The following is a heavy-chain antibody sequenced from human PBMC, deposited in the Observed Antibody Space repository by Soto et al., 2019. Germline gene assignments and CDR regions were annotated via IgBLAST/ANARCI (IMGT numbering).Heavy chain of an antibody. D-gene: IGHD1-26*01. CDR3: VKLCRSYCFDH. Sequence: TGGSLRLSWTTSGFTFISYAMSWVRQAPGKGLEGCSGFSGSGDSTYYADSVKGRFIISRDNSKSTLYLQMNSLRVEDTAVYYCVKLCRSYCFDHWGQGTLVTVSS. V-gene: IGHV3-23*01. CDR2: FSGSGDST. CDR1: GFTFISYA. J-gene: IGHJ4*02.